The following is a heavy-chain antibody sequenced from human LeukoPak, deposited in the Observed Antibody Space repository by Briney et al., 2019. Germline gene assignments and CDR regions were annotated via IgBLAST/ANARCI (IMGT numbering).Heavy chain of an antibody. Sequence: SGGSLRLSCAASGFTFSSYAMSWVRQAPGKGLEWVSAISGSGGSTYYADSVKGRFTISRDNSKNTLYLQMNSLRAEDTAVYYCAKHRSGWSSSYFDYWGQGTLVTVSS. V-gene: IGHV3-23*01. CDR1: GFTFSSYA. J-gene: IGHJ4*02. CDR2: ISGSGGST. D-gene: IGHD6-19*01. CDR3: AKHRSGWSSSYFDY.